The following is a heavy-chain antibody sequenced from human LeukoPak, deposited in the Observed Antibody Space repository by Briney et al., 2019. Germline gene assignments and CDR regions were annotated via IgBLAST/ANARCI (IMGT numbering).Heavy chain of an antibody. CDR3: ATRKQQQPD. V-gene: IGHV3-23*01. CDR1: GFTFSSYS. Sequence: PGGSLRLSCAASGFTFSSYSMNWVRQAPGKGLEWVSAISGSGGSTYYADSVKGRFTISRDNSKNTLYLQMNSLRAEDTAVYYCATRKQQQPDWGQGTLVTVSS. J-gene: IGHJ4*02. D-gene: IGHD6-13*01. CDR2: ISGSGGST.